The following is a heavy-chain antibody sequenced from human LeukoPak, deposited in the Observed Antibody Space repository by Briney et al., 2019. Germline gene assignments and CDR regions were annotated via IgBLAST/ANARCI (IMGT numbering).Heavy chain of an antibody. CDR2: IKQDGSGK. CDR1: GFTFSSYW. V-gene: IGHV3-7*01. CDR3: ARSPYSSSWYPTEYFQH. Sequence: GGSLRLSCAASGFTFSSYWMSWVRQAPGKGLEWVANIKQDGSGKYYVDSVKGRFTISRDNAKNSLYLQMNSLRAEDTAVYYCARSPYSSSWYPTEYFQHWGQGTLVTVSS. D-gene: IGHD6-13*01. J-gene: IGHJ1*01.